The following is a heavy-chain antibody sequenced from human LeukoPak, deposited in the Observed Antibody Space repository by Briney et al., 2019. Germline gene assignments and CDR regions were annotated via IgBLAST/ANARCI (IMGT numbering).Heavy chain of an antibody. CDR1: GYDSGVSFTSHS. CDR2: IYPRDSTT. CDR3: ARQRYYDSSGQFDP. D-gene: IGHD3-22*01. V-gene: IGHV5-51*01. J-gene: IGHJ5*02. Sequence: GESLKISCQGSGYDSGVSFTSHSIAWVRQMPGKGLEWMGIIYPRDSTTLYSPSFQGQFTISADTSIHTAYLQWISLKDSDTAMYYCARQRYYDSSGQFDPWGQGTLVTVSS.